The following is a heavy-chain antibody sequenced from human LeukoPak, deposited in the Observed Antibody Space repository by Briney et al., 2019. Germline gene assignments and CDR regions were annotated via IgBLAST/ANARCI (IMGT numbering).Heavy chain of an antibody. Sequence: PGGSLRLSCAASGFTFSSYAMSWVRQAPGKGLEWVSAIIGSGGSTYYADSVKGRFTISRDNSKNTLYLQMNSLRAEDTAVYYCAKDLGLLWFGELYTDFDYWGQGTLVTVSS. CDR1: GFTFSSYA. CDR3: AKDLGLLWFGELYTDFDY. J-gene: IGHJ4*02. D-gene: IGHD3-10*01. CDR2: IIGSGGST. V-gene: IGHV3-23*01.